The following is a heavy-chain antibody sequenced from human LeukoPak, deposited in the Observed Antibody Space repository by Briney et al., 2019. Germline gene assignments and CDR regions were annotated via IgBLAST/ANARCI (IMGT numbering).Heavy chain of an antibody. V-gene: IGHV4-34*01. Sequence: PSETLSLTCAVYGGSWSGYYWSWIRQSPGKGLEWIGEINLSGSTKYNPSLKSRVTMSVDTSKNQFSLMLSSVTAADTAVYYCTRDSSGYDWFYDYWGQGTLVTVSS. D-gene: IGHD5-12*01. CDR2: INLSGST. CDR1: GGSWSGYY. J-gene: IGHJ4*02. CDR3: TRDSSGYDWFYDY.